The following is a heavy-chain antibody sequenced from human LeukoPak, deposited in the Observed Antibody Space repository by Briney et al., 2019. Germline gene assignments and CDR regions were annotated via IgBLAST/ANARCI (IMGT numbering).Heavy chain of an antibody. Sequence: RASVKVSCKASGYTFTSYAMNWVRQAPGQGLEWMGWINTNTGDPTYAQGFTGRFVFSLDTSVSTAYLQISSLKAEDTAVYYCAREGYSGYGEEVFEDYWGQGTLVTVSS. CDR3: AREGYSGYGEEVFEDY. CDR1: GYTFTSYA. CDR2: INTNTGDP. J-gene: IGHJ4*02. V-gene: IGHV7-4-1*02. D-gene: IGHD5-12*01.